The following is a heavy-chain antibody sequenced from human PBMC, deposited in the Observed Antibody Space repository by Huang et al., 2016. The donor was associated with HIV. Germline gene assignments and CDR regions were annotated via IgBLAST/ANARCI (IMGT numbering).Heavy chain of an antibody. J-gene: IGHJ4*02. D-gene: IGHD4-17*01. CDR1: GFASNLYW. CDR3: ARDHYGDYYFDL. V-gene: IGHV3-74*01. Sequence: EQLVESGGGLVQPGGSLRLSCAAAGFASNLYWMHWVRQVPGKGLMWVSRIKNDGSSTNYAPSGRGRFTTSRDNGAYTLYLQIHSLRAEDTAVYYCARDHYGDYYFDLWGQGTLVTVSS. CDR2: IKNDGSST.